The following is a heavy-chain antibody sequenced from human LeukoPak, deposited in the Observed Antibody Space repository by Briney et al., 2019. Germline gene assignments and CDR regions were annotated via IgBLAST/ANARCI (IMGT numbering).Heavy chain of an antibody. CDR1: GGSISSYY. J-gene: IGHJ3*02. Sequence: SETLSLTCTVSGGSISSYYWSWIRQPPGKGLEWIGYIYYSGSTNYNPSLKGRVTVSVDTSKSQFSLKLSSVTAADTAVYYCARGRAYYDSTGYFIWGQGTMISVSS. V-gene: IGHV4-59*12. CDR3: ARGRAYYDSTGYFI. D-gene: IGHD3-22*01. CDR2: IYYSGST.